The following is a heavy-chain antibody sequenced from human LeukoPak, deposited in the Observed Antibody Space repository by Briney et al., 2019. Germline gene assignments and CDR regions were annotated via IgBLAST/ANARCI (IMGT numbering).Heavy chain of an antibody. CDR2: ISGSGGSK. D-gene: IGHD3-22*01. CDR1: GFTFSSYA. V-gene: IGHV3-23*01. Sequence: PGGSLRLSCAASGFTFSSYAMRWVRQAPGKGLEWVSAISGSGGSKYYADSVKGRFTISRDNSKNTLYLQMNSLRAEDTAVYYCAKAYYCDSSGTFDYWGQGTLVTVSS. CDR3: AKAYYCDSSGTFDY. J-gene: IGHJ4*02.